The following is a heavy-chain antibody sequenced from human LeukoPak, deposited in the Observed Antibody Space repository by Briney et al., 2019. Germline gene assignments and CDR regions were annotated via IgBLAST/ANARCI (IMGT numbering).Heavy chain of an antibody. CDR2: IIPILGIA. J-gene: IGHJ3*02. Sequence: ASVKVSCKASGGTFSSYAISWVRQAPGQGLEWMGRIIPILGIANYAQKFQGRVTITADKSTSTAYMELSSLRSEDTAVYYCARDPGGPDGAFDIWGQGTMVTVSS. V-gene: IGHV1-69*04. D-gene: IGHD1-14*01. CDR3: ARDPGGPDGAFDI. CDR1: GGTFSSYA.